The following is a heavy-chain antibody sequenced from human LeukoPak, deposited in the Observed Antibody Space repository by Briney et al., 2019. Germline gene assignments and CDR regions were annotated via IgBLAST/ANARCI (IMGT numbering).Heavy chain of an antibody. D-gene: IGHD3-22*01. V-gene: IGHV3-20*04. J-gene: IGHJ4*02. CDR2: INWNGGST. CDR3: ARLYDGSAYHADHFDY. CDR1: GFTFDDYG. Sequence: GGSLRLSCAASGFTFDDYGMSWVRQTPGKGPELVCGINWNGGSTGYADSVKGRFTISRDNAKNSLYLQMNSLSAEDTAVYYCARLYDGSAYHADHFDYWGQGTLVIVSS.